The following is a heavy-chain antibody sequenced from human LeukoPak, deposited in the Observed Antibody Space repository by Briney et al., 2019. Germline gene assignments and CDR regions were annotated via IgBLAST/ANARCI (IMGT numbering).Heavy chain of an antibody. CDR3: AKDMRYKRNGFDY. CDR2: IGPGGDT. D-gene: IGHD2-8*01. CDR1: GFTLSPYD. J-gene: IGHJ4*02. Sequence: GGSLRPSCAASGFTLSPYDMHWVRRATGKGLEWVSAIGPGGDTYYPGSVQGRFTISRENAKNSLYLQMNSLRAGDTAVYYCAKDMRYKRNGFDYWGQGTLVTVSS. V-gene: IGHV3-13*04.